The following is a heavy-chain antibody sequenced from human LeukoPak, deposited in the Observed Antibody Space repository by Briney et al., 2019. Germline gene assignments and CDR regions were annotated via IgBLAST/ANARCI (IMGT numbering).Heavy chain of an antibody. J-gene: IGHJ3*02. V-gene: IGHV3-11*05. D-gene: IGHD3-22*01. CDR1: GFTFSDYY. CDR2: ISSSSSYT. CDR3: ARVNYYDTRGIDAFDI. Sequence: GGSLRLSCAASGFTFSDYYMSWIRQAPGKGLEWVSYISSSSSYTNYTDSVKGRFTISRDNAKNSLYLQMNSLRAEDTAVYYCARVNYYDTRGIDAFDIWGQGTRVTVSS.